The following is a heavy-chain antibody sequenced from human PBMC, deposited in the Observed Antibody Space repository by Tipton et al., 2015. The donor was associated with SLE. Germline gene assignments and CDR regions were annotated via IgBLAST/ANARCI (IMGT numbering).Heavy chain of an antibody. CDR3: ARRDSSSWSPIDF. V-gene: IGHV4-4*09. J-gene: IGHJ4*02. D-gene: IGHD6-13*01. CDR2: IYHTGST. Sequence: TLSLTCTVSGGSISSHYWSWIRQPPGKGLEWMGYIYHTGSTYNNPSLKSRVTISVDRSKNQFSLKLTSVTAADTAVYYCARRDSSSWSPIDFWGQGTLVTVSS. CDR1: GGSISSHY.